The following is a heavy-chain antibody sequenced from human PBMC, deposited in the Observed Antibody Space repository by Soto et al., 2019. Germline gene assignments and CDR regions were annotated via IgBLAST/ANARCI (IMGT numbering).Heavy chain of an antibody. D-gene: IGHD5-12*01. J-gene: IGHJ4*02. CDR2: ISPSDSYT. V-gene: IGHV5-10-1*01. CDR3: ARRIYNGYEIFDY. CDR1: GYSFSSYW. Sequence: GESLKISCKGSGYSFSSYWITGVRQKPGEALEWLGRISPSDSYTDYSPTFQGHVSISTDKYTNTVYLEWSSLKASDTAMYYCARRIYNGYEIFDYWGQGTRVTVSS.